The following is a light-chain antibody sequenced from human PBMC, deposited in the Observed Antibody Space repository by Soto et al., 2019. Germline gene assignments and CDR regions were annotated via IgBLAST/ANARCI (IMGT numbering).Light chain of an antibody. Sequence: LVMTQSPATQSVSPGERATLSCRASQSVSSNLAWYQQKPGQAPRLLIYGASTRATGIPARFSGSGSGTEFTLTISSLQSEDFAVYYCQQYNNWPRTFGQGTKVEIK. V-gene: IGKV3-15*01. CDR2: GAS. J-gene: IGKJ1*01. CDR3: QQYNNWPRT. CDR1: QSVSSN.